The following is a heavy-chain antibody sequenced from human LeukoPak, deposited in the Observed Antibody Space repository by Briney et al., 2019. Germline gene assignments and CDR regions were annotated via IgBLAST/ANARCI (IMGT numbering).Heavy chain of an antibody. Sequence: GGSLRLSCAASGFTFSDYYMSWIRQAPGKGLEWVSYISSSGSTIYYADSVKGRFTISRDNAKNSLYLQMNSVRAEDTAVYYCARILADYYDSSGANAFEFWGQGTMVTVSS. D-gene: IGHD3-16*01. CDR1: GFTFSDYY. CDR3: ARILADYYDSSGANAFEF. V-gene: IGHV3-11*01. CDR2: ISSSGSTI. J-gene: IGHJ3*01.